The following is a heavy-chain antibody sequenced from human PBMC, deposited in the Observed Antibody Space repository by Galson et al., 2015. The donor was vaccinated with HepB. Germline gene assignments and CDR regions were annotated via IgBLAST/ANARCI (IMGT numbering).Heavy chain of an antibody. CDR1: GFTFSDYY. J-gene: IGHJ4*02. V-gene: IGHV3-11*06. CDR2: ISSSSSYT. D-gene: IGHD6-13*01. CDR3: AKGQQLVRFWALFDY. Sequence: SLRLSCAASGFTFSDYYMSWTRQAPGKGLEWVSYISSSSSYTNYADSVKGRFTISRDNAKNSLYLRMNSLRAEDTAVYYCAKGQQLVRFWALFDYWGQGTLVTVSS.